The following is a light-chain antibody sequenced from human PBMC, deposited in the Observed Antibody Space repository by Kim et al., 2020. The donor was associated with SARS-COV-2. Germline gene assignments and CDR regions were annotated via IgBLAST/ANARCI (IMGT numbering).Light chain of an antibody. CDR1: SSNIGAGYD. V-gene: IGLV1-40*01. CDR3: QSYDSSLSVL. J-gene: IGLJ2*01. CDR2: ANT. Sequence: GQRGTPSCTLRSSNIGAGYDVHWYQQLPGTAPKLLIYANTNRPSGIPDRFSGSKSGTSASLAITGLHAEDEADYYCQSYDSSLSVLFGGGTQLTVL.